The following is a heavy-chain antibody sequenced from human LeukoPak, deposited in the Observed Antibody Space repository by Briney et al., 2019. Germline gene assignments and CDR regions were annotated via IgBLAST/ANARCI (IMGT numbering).Heavy chain of an antibody. D-gene: IGHD6-13*01. CDR1: GFTFSSYG. CDR3: ARGEQQLVLPFDY. CDR2: IWYDGSNK. V-gene: IGHV3-33*01. J-gene: IGHJ4*02. Sequence: GGSLRLSCAASGFTFSSYGVHWVRQAPGKGLEWVAVIWYDGSNKCYADSVKGRFTISRDNSKNTLYLQMNSLRAEDTAVYYCARGEQQLVLPFDYWGQGTLVTVAS.